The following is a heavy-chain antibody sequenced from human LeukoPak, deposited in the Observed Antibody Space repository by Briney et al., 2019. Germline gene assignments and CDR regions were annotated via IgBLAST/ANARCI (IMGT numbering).Heavy chain of an antibody. J-gene: IGHJ3*02. CDR1: GFTFSSYG. CDR2: ISYDGSNK. Sequence: GTSLRLSCAASGFTFSSYGMHWVRQAPGKGLEWVAVISYDGSNKYYADSVKGRFTISRDNSKNTLYLQMNSLRAEDTAVYYCAKGIDDYGDFHDAFDIWGQGTVVTVSS. CDR3: AKGIDDYGDFHDAFDI. V-gene: IGHV3-30*18. D-gene: IGHD4-17*01.